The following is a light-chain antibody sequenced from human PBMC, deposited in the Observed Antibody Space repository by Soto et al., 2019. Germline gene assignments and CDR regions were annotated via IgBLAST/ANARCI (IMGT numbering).Light chain of an antibody. CDR3: NSYTSRATGV. J-gene: IGLJ2*01. V-gene: IGLV2-14*01. Sequence: QSALTQPASVSGSPGQSITISCTGTSSDVGGYNYVSWYQQHPGRAPKLIIFEVSNRPSGVSDRFSGSNSDNTASLTISGLQAEDEADYYCNSYTSRATGVFGGGTKLTVL. CDR2: EVS. CDR1: SSDVGGYNY.